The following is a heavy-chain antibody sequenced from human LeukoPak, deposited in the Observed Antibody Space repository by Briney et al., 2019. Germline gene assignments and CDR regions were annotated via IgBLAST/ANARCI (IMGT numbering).Heavy chain of an antibody. V-gene: IGHV4-59*01. CDR1: GGSLSGDY. D-gene: IGHD3-3*01. Sequence: SGTPSLTCTVSGGSLSGDYWRWIREPPGEGLGWRGYIYYSGSINYNPPLKRRVTISLDKSKNQFSLKLTSVACAATTGHYFAKTTIFRVVITGGFDPWGQGTLVTVS. CDR2: IYYSGSI. J-gene: IGHJ5*02. CDR3: AKTTIFRVVITGGFDP.